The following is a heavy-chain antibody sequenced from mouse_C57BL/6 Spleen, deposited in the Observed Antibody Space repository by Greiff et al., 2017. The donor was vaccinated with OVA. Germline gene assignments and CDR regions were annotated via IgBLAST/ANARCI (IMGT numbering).Heavy chain of an antibody. D-gene: IGHD2-4*01. V-gene: IGHV5-4*01. CDR1: GFTFSSYA. Sequence: EVQVVESGGGLVKPGGSLKLSCAASGFTFSSYAMSWVRQTPEKRLEWVATISHGGSYTYYPDNVKGRFTISRDNAKNNLYLQMSHLKSEDTAMYYCARDTSMITRFAYWGQGTLVTVSA. CDR2: ISHGGSYT. J-gene: IGHJ3*01. CDR3: ARDTSMITRFAY.